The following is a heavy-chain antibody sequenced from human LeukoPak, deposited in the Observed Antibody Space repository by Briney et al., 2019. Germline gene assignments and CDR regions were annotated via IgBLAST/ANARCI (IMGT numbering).Heavy chain of an antibody. CDR2: IYYSGST. D-gene: IGHD1-7*01. Sequence: PSETLSLTCTVSGGTISSYYWNWIRQPPGKGLEWIGYIYYSGSTNYNPSLKSRVTISVDTSKNQFSLKLSSVTAADTAVYYCASGSVYNWNYYFDYWGQGTLVTVSS. CDR3: ASGSVYNWNYYFDY. V-gene: IGHV4-59*01. CDR1: GGTISSYY. J-gene: IGHJ4*02.